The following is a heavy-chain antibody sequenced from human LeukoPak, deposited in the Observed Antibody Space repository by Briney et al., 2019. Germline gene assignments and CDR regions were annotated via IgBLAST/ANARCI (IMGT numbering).Heavy chain of an antibody. Sequence: SETLSLTCTVSGGSVSSGSYYWSWIRQPPEKGLEWIGYIYYSGSTYYNPSLKSRVTISVDTSKNQFSLKLSSVTAADTAVYYCARDRYDSSGCDAFDIWGQGTMVTVSS. V-gene: IGHV4-31*03. CDR3: ARDRYDSSGCDAFDI. CDR2: IYYSGST. CDR1: GGSVSSGSYY. J-gene: IGHJ3*02. D-gene: IGHD3-22*01.